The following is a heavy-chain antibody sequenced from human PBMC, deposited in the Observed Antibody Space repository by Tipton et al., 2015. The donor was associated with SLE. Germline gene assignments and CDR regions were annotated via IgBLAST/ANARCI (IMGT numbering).Heavy chain of an antibody. J-gene: IGHJ4*02. Sequence: TLSLTCTVSGGSIGSGSYYWSWIRQPAGKGLEWIGRIYTGGSTSYNPSLKSRVTISIDTSKNQFSLKLRSVTAADTAVYYCARHLYDFWSGYFDYWGQGTLVTVSS. CDR2: IYTGGST. V-gene: IGHV4-61*02. CDR1: GGSIGSGSYY. CDR3: ARHLYDFWSGYFDY. D-gene: IGHD3-3*01.